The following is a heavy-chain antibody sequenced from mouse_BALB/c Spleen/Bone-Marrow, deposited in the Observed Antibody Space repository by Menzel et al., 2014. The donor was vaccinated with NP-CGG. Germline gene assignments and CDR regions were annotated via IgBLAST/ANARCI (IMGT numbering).Heavy chain of an antibody. D-gene: IGHD1-2*01. CDR1: GFDFSRYW. CDR3: AKNYYYGYVAY. CDR2: INPDSSTI. Sequence: DVQLRESGGGLVQPGGSLKLSCAASGFDFSRYWMTWVRQAPGKGLEWIGEINPDSSTINYTPSLKDKFIISRDNAKNTLYLQMSKVRSEDTALYYCAKNYYYGYVAYWGQGTLVTVSA. V-gene: IGHV4-1*02. J-gene: IGHJ3*01.